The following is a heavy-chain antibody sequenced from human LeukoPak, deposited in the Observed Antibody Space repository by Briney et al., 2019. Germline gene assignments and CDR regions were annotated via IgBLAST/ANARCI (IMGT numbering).Heavy chain of an antibody. Sequence: PGESLKISCKGSRYSFTSYWIGWVRQMPGKGLEWMGIIYPGDSDTRYSPSFQGQVTISADKSISTAYLQWSSLKASDTAMYYCARTGYSYGHLWYYYYMDVWGKGTTVTVSS. CDR2: IYPGDSDT. CDR1: RYSFTSYW. CDR3: ARTGYSYGHLWYYYYMDV. V-gene: IGHV5-51*01. J-gene: IGHJ6*03. D-gene: IGHD5-18*01.